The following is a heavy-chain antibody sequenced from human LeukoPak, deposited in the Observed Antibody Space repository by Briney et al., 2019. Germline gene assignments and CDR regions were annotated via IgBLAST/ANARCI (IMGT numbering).Heavy chain of an antibody. D-gene: IGHD3-22*01. V-gene: IGHV4-59*07. Sequence: PSDTLSLTCTVSGGSISSYYWSWIRQPPGKGLEWIGYIYYSGSTNYNPSLKSRVTISVDTSKSQFSLKLSSVTAADTAVYYCASLDDSSGYYLDYWGQGTLVTVSS. CDR1: GGSISSYY. CDR2: IYYSGST. CDR3: ASLDDSSGYYLDY. J-gene: IGHJ4*02.